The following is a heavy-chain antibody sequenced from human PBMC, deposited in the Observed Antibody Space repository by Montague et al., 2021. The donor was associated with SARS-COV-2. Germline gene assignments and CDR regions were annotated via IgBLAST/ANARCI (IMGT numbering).Heavy chain of an antibody. J-gene: IGHJ4*02. D-gene: IGHD3-22*01. CDR2: ISDSGST. V-gene: IGHV4-59*08. CDR3: ARVGSSGPGEY. Sequence: SETLSLTCTVSGGSLNNYFWSWIRQPPGKGPEWVGYISDSGSTKYNPSLQSRVTISVDTARNQFSLKLLSVTAADTAFYYCARVGSSGPGEYWGQGILVSVSS. CDR1: GGSLNNYF.